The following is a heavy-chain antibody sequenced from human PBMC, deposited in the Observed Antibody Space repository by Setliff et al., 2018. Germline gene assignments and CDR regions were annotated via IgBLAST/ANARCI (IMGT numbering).Heavy chain of an antibody. J-gene: IGHJ6*03. V-gene: IGHV7-4-1*02. CDR2: INTNTGNP. D-gene: IGHD3-10*01. CDR1: GYTFRSSD. Sequence: ASVKVSCKASGYTFRSSDVTWMRQAPGQGLEYMGWINTNTGNPTYAQGFTGRFVFSLDTSVSTAYLQISSLKPEDTGVYYCARASRFGTTMWRGDYYMDVWGKGTTVTVSS. CDR3: ARASRFGTTMWRGDYYMDV.